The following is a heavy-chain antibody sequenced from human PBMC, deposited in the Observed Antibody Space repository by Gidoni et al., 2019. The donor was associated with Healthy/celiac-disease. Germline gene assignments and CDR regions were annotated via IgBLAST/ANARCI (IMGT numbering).Heavy chain of an antibody. J-gene: IGHJ2*01. CDR1: GGSISSYY. V-gene: IGHV4-59*01. D-gene: IGHD4-17*01. CDR3: ASSVRDFYGGNSLLYWYFDL. CDR2: IYYSGST. Sequence: QVQLQESGPGLVKPSETLSLTCTVSGGSISSYYWRWIRQPPGKGLEWIGYIYYSGSTNYNPSLKSRVTISVDTSKNQFSLKLSSVTAADTAVYYCASSVRDFYGGNSLLYWYFDLCGRGTLVTVSS.